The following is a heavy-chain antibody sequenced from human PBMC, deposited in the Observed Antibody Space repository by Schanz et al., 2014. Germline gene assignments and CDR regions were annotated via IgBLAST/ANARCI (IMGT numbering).Heavy chain of an antibody. CDR3: ARSTGDPFDY. V-gene: IGHV4-38-2*02. D-gene: IGHD7-27*01. Sequence: QVPLQESGPGLVKPSETLSLTCTVSGYSISSGYYWGWIRQPPGKGLEWIGSVYHSGSTYYNPSLKSRVPILVDTSKNHFSRRRSCVTAADTAVYYCARSTGDPFDYWGQGTLVTVSS. J-gene: IGHJ4*02. CDR1: GYSISSGYY. CDR2: VYHSGST.